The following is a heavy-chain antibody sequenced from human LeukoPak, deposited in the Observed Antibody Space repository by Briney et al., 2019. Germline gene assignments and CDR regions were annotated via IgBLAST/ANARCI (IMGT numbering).Heavy chain of an antibody. V-gene: IGHV1-2*02. CDR2: INPNSGGT. CDR3: ASYYYDSSGYPGVEFDY. CDR1: GYTFTGYY. D-gene: IGHD3-22*01. J-gene: IGHJ4*02. Sequence: GASVKVSCKASGYTFTGYYMHRVRQAPGQGLEWMGWINPNSGGTNYAQKFQGRVTMTRDTSISTAYMELSRLRSDDTAVYYCASYYYDSSGYPGVEFDYWGQGTLVTVSS.